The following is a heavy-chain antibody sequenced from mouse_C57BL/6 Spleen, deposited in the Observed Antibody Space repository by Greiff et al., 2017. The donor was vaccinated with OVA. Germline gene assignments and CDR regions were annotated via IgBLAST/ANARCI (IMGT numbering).Heavy chain of an antibody. Sequence: EVKLVESGGGLVKPGGSLKLSCAASGFTFSDYGMHWVRQAPEKGLEWVAYISSGSSTIYYADTVKGRFTISRDNAKNTLFLQMTSLRSEDTAMYYCARGTTVVAGAVDYWGQGTSVTVSS. V-gene: IGHV5-17*01. CDR3: ARGTTVVAGAVDY. D-gene: IGHD1-1*01. CDR1: GFTFSDYG. CDR2: ISSGSSTI. J-gene: IGHJ4*01.